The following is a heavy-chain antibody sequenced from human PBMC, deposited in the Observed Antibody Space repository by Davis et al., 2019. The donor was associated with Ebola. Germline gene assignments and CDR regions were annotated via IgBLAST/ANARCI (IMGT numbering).Heavy chain of an antibody. CDR2: INSDGSST. Sequence: HTGGSLRLSCAASGFTFSSYWMHWVRQVPGKGLVWVSRINSDGSSTSYADSVKGRFTISRDNAKNTLYVQMNSLRAEDTAVYYCARGNRYCSGDTCANWLDPWGQGTLVTVSS. CDR1: GFTFSSYW. V-gene: IGHV3-74*01. CDR3: ARGNRYCSGDTCANWLDP. D-gene: IGHD2-15*01. J-gene: IGHJ5*02.